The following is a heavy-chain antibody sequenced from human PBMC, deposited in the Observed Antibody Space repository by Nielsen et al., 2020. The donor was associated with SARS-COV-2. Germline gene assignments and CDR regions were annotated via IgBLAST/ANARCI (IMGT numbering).Heavy chain of an antibody. CDR1: GFTFSSYG. CDR2: ISYDGSNK. D-gene: IGHD3-9*01. CDR3: AKGRLRYFDWLTSFEY. Sequence: GGSLRLSCAASGFTFSSYGMHWVRQAPGKWLEWVAVISYDGSNKYYADSVKGRFTISRDNSKNTLYLQMHSLRAEDTAVYYCAKGRLRYFDWLTSFEYWGQGTLVTVSS. J-gene: IGHJ4*02. V-gene: IGHV3-30*02.